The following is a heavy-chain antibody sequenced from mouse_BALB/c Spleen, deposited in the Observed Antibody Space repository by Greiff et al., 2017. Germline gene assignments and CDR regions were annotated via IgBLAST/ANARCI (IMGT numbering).Heavy chain of an antibody. CDR1: GFNIKDYY. J-gene: IGHJ3*01. V-gene: IGHV14-4*02. CDR2: SDPENGDT. Sequence: VQLQQSGAELVRSGASVKLSCTASGFNIKDYYMHWVKQRPEQVLEWIGWSDPENGDTEYAPKFQGKATMTADTSSNTAYLQLSSLTSEDTAVSDCYDCGSSAWFAYWGQGTLVTVSA. D-gene: IGHD1-1*01. CDR3: YDCGSSAWFAY.